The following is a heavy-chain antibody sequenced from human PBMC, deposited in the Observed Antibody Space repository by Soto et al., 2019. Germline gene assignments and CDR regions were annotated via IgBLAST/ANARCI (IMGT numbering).Heavy chain of an antibody. Sequence: PGGSLSLSCAASGFTFSSYSMNWVRQAPGKGLEWVSYISSSSSTIYYAGSVKGRFTISRDNAKNSLYLQMNGLRDEDTAVYYCARDRYCSGGSCYSGYYYGMDVWGQGTTVTVSS. CDR2: ISSSSSTI. V-gene: IGHV3-48*02. CDR1: GFTFSSYS. J-gene: IGHJ6*02. CDR3: ARDRYCSGGSCYSGYYYGMDV. D-gene: IGHD2-15*01.